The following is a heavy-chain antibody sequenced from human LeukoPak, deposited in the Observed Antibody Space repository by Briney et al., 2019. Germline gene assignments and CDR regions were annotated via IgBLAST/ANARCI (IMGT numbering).Heavy chain of an antibody. CDR2: IYPLDSDV. V-gene: IGHV5-51*01. CDR1: GYTFSSYW. CDR3: ARARRSSTPEVGDVFKTWYFFEY. Sequence: GESLKISCQASGYTFSSYWSAWVRQMPGKGLECMGLIYPLDSDVRYSPALQGQVTISADKSTSTAYLQWSSLKASDTAMYYCARARRSSTPEVGDVFKTWYFFEYWGQGALVTVS. J-gene: IGHJ4*02. D-gene: IGHD6-13*01.